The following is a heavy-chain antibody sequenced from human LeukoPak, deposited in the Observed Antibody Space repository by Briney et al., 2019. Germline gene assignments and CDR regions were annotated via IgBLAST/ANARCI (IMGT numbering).Heavy chain of an antibody. CDR3: ARDRGYCSGGSCSENFGY. CDR1: GYTFTSYG. J-gene: IGHJ4*02. V-gene: IGHV1-18*04. D-gene: IGHD2-15*01. Sequence: ASVKVSCKASGYTFTSYGISWVRQAPGQGLEWMGWISAYNGNTNYAQKLQGRVTMTTDTSTSTAYMELRSLRSDDTAVYYCARDRGYCSGGSCSENFGYWGQGTLVTVSS. CDR2: ISAYNGNT.